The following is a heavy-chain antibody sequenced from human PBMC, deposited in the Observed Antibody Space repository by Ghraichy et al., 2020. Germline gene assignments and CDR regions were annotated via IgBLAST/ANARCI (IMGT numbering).Heavy chain of an antibody. D-gene: IGHD5-12*01. CDR3: SRVSGYSGYALPLIYSSPYYYYGMDV. V-gene: IGHV6-1*01. Sequence: SQTLSLTCAISGDSVSSNSAAWNWIRQSPSRGLEWLGRTYYRSKWSNDYAVSVKSRITINPDTSKNQFSLHLTSVTPEDTAVYYCSRVSGYSGYALPLIYSSPYYYYGMDVWGQGTTVTVSS. CDR1: GDSVSSNSAA. J-gene: IGHJ6*02. CDR2: TYYRSKWSN.